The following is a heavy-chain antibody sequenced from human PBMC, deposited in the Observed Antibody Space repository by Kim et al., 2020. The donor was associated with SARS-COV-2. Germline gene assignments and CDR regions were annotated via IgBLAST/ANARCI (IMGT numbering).Heavy chain of an antibody. CDR2: MDPNTGNT. CDR1: GYSFTNYD. D-gene: IGHD6-19*01. V-gene: IGHV1-8*01. Sequence: ASVKVSCKASGYSFTNYDINWVRQATGQGLEWMGWMDPNTGNTGYPQKFQGRVTMTRNTSINTAYMELSGLRSEDTAVYFCARVMAVASVRTKIDYWGQGTLVTVSS. J-gene: IGHJ4*02. CDR3: ARVMAVASVRTKIDY.